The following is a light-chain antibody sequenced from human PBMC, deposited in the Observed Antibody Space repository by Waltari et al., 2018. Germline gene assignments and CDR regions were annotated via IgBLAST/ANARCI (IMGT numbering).Light chain of an antibody. CDR1: SSDVGGYNY. J-gene: IGLJ1*01. Sequence: QSALTQPRSVSGSPGQSVTISCTGTSSDVGGYNYVSWYQQHPGKAPKLMIYDVSKRPSGVPDRFSGSKSGNTASLTISGLKAEDEADYYGGSYAGSYTLYVFGTGTKVTVL. CDR3: GSYAGSYTLYV. V-gene: IGLV2-11*01. CDR2: DVS.